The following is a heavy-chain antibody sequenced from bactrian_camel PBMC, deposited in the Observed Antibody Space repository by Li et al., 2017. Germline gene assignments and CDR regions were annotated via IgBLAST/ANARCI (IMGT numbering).Heavy chain of an antibody. CDR1: GYSLSSYC. D-gene: IGHD5*01. CDR2: VDTDGET. Sequence: HVQLVESGGGSVQAGGSLRLSCAASGYSLSSYCMGWFRQAPGKAREGVAAVDTDGETTYADSVKGRFTISKDNAKNTLYLRMKSLKLEDTAMYYCAAEYGSHGGVWDERDYGYWGQGTQVTVS. CDR3: AAEYGSHGGVWDERDYGY. J-gene: IGHJ6*01. V-gene: IGHV3S6*01.